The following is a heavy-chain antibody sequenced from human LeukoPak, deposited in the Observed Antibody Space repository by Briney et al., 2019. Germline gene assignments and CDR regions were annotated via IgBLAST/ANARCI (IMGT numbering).Heavy chain of an antibody. CDR3: AREFRVLPDI. V-gene: IGHV3-74*01. CDR2: IKSDGSST. J-gene: IGHJ3*02. D-gene: IGHD2-8*02. Sequence: PGGSLRLSCAASGFTFRTYWMHWVRQAPGQGLVWVSGIKSDGSSTNLADSVRGRFTISRDNAKNTLYLQMNSLRDEDTAVYYCAREFRVLPDIWGQGTMVTVSS. CDR1: GFTFRTYW.